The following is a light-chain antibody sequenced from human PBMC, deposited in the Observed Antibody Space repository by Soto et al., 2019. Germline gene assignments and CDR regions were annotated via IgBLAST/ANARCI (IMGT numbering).Light chain of an antibody. J-gene: IGKJ5*01. CDR2: DAS. Sequence: EVVLTQSPATLSLSPGERATLSCRASQSIRTSLAWYQQEPGQAPRLXXFDASNRANGVPARFGGSGSGTDFTLTINSLEPEDFAVYYGQQRNVWPPITFGQGTRLEIK. CDR3: QQRNVWPPIT. V-gene: IGKV3-11*01. CDR1: QSIRTS.